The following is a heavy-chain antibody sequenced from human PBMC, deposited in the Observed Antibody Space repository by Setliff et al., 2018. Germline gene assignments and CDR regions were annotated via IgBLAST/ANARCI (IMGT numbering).Heavy chain of an antibody. V-gene: IGHV1-18*01. CDR2: IVAYNGNT. CDR1: GYTFTSYD. D-gene: IGHD3-9*01. CDR3: ARGEAGYYEAFDI. J-gene: IGHJ3*02. Sequence: ASVKVSCKASGYTFTSYDINWVRQATGQGLEWMGWIVAYNGNTKYAQKFQGRVTLTTETSTNTAYMELRSLRSDDTAVYSCARGEAGYYEAFDIWGQGTMVTVSS.